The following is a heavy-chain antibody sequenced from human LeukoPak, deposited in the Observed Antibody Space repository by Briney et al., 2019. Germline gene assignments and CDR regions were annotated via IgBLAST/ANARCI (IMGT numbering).Heavy chain of an antibody. V-gene: IGHV4-61*01. CDR3: ARDKLVSSGWTGHAGAFDI. D-gene: IGHD6-19*01. CDR2: IYYSGST. J-gene: IGHJ3*02. CDR1: GGSISSSSYY. Sequence: SETLSLTCTVSGGSISSSSYYWSWIRQPPGKGLEWIGYIYYSGSTNYNPSLKSRVTISVDTSKNQFSLKLSSVTAADTAVYYCARDKLVSSGWTGHAGAFDIWGQGTMVTVSS.